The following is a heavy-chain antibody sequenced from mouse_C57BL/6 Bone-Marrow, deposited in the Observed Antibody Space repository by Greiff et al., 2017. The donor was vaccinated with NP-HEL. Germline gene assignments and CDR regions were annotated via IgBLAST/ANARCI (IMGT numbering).Heavy chain of an antibody. J-gene: IGHJ4*01. CDR3: ARDRGYDYYAMDY. V-gene: IGHV5-4*01. Sequence: VQLKESGGGLVKPGGSLKLSCAASGFTFSSYAMSWVRQTPEKRLEWVATISDGGSYTYYPDNVKGRFTISRDNAKNNLYLQMSHLKSEDTAMYYCARDRGYDYYAMDYWGQGTSVTVSS. CDR1: GFTFSSYA. D-gene: IGHD3-1*01. CDR2: ISDGGSYT.